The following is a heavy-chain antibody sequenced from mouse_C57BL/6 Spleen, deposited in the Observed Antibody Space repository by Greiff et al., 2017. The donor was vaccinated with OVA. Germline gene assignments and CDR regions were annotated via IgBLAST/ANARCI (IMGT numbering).Heavy chain of an antibody. Sequence: EVHLVESGGGLVKPGGSLKLSCAASGFTFSDYGMHWVRQAPEKGLEWVAYISSGSSTIYYADTVKGRFTISRDNAKNTLFLQMTSLRSEDTAMYYCARGSSFYAMDYWGQGTSVTVSS. CDR3: ARGSSFYAMDY. V-gene: IGHV5-17*01. CDR1: GFTFSDYG. CDR2: ISSGSSTI. J-gene: IGHJ4*01.